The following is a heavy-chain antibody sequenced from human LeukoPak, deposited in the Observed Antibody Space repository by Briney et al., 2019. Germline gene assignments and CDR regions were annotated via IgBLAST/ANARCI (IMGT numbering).Heavy chain of an antibody. CDR2: ISYDGSNK. D-gene: IGHD6-13*01. V-gene: IGHV3-30-3*01. J-gene: IGHJ5*02. CDR1: GFTFSSYA. CDR3: ARFTDSSSWFTNWFDP. Sequence: GGSLRLSCAASGFTFSSYAMHWVRQAPGKGLEWVAVISYDGSNKYYADSVKGRFTISRDNSKNTLYLQMNSLRAGDTAVYYCARFTDSSSWFTNWFDPWGQGTLVTVSS.